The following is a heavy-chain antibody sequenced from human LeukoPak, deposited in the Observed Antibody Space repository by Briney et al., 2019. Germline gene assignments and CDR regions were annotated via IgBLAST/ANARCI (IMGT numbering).Heavy chain of an antibody. Sequence: GGSLRLSCAASGFSVSSNYMSWVRQAPGKGLEWFSVIYSGGSTYYADSVKGRFTISKDNSKNTLYLQMKSLRAEDTAVYYCARTDETAPAEDFQHWGQGTLVTVSS. CDR3: ARTDETAPAEDFQH. CDR1: GFSVSSNY. V-gene: IGHV3-53*01. J-gene: IGHJ1*01. CDR2: IYSGGST. D-gene: IGHD2-21*02.